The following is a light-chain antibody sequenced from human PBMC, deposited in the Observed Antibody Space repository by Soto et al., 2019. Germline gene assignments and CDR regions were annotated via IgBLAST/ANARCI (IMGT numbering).Light chain of an antibody. CDR2: GAS. V-gene: IGKV3-20*01. CDR3: QQYGSSPRGVS. Sequence: ESVFTQSPRTLSLSPGERATLSCRASQSVSSSYLAWYQQKPGQAPRLLIYGASSRATGIPDRFSGSGSGTDFTLTISRLEPEDFAVYYCQQYGSSPRGVSFGQGTKVDI. CDR1: QSVSSSY. J-gene: IGKJ1*01.